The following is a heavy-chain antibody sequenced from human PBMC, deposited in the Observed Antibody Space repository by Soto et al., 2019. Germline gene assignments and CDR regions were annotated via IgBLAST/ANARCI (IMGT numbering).Heavy chain of an antibody. CDR2: LIPAVGQA. J-gene: IGHJ5*02. D-gene: IGHD1-1*01. Sequence: QVQLVQSGAEVKKPGSSMKVSCKASGGAFSGYTFNWVRQAPGQGLEWMGRLIPAVGQANNAQKFQGRLTITADESATTVYMDLTSLTSEDTAVYFCAGGAVHTPTWRGAWGQGTLVTVSS. V-gene: IGHV1-69*08. CDR1: GGAFSGYT. CDR3: AGGAVHTPTWRGA.